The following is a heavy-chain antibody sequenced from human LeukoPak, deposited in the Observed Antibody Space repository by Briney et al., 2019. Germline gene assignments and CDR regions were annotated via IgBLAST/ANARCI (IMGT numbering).Heavy chain of an antibody. V-gene: IGHV3-23*01. D-gene: IGHD6-13*01. CDR3: AKDGRIAAAGSVGYFDY. J-gene: IGHJ4*02. CDR2: ISGSLGGP. CDR1: GFTFSSYA. Sequence: GGSLRLSCAASGFTFSSYAMSWVRQAPGKGLEWVSAISGSLGGPYYADSVKGRFTISRDNSKNTLYLQMNSLRAEDTAVYYCAKDGRIAAAGSVGYFDYWGQGTLVTVSS.